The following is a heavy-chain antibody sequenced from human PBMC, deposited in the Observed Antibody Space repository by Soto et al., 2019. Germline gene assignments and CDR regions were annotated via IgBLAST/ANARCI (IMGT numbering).Heavy chain of an antibody. Sequence: PGGSLRLSCEGSGFTFNDYYMTWIRQAPGKGLEWVAYINTLSTAIYYADSVKGRFTISRDNAKNSLYLQMNGLRAEDTATYYCARRLQWQLRPLDSRSRGTLVTVSS. D-gene: IGHD6-19*01. J-gene: IGHJ4*02. CDR3: ARRLQWQLRPLDS. CDR2: INTLSTAI. V-gene: IGHV3-11*01. CDR1: GFTFNDYY.